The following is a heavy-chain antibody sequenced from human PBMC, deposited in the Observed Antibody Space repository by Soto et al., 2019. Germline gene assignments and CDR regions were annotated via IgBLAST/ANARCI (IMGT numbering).Heavy chain of an antibody. D-gene: IGHD6-19*01. V-gene: IGHV4-30-2*01. Sequence: QLQLQESGSGLVKPSQTLSLTCAVSGGSISSGGYSWSWILQPPGKGLEWIGYIYHSGSTDYNPAIKSRVALPVVLSKNQFSLKLSSVTAAVTAVYYCASAGVLGAVDVDYWGQGTLVTVSS. J-gene: IGHJ4*02. CDR3: ASAGVLGAVDVDY. CDR2: IYHSGST. CDR1: GGSISSGGYS.